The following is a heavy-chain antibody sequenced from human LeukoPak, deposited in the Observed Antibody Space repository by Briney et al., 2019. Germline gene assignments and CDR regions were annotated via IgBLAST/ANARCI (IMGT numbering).Heavy chain of an antibody. V-gene: IGHV1-18*01. D-gene: IGHD3-10*01. CDR3: ARDPWYYGSGTNDY. J-gene: IGHJ4*02. Sequence: ASVKVSCKASGYTFTSYGISWVRQAPGQGLEWMGWISAYNGNTNYAQKLQGRVTMTTDTSTSTAYMELRSLRSDDTAVYYCARDPWYYGSGTNDYWGQGTLVTVSS. CDR2: ISAYNGNT. CDR1: GYTFTSYG.